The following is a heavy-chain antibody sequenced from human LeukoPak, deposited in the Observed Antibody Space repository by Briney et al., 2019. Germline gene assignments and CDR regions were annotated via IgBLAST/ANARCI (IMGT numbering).Heavy chain of an antibody. Sequence: GASVKVSCKASGYTFTGYYMHWVRQAPGQGLEWMGIINPSGGSTSYAQKFQGRVTMTRDTSTSTVYMELSSLRSEDTAVYYCARTYCSTTSCIYGNYFDYWGQGTLVTVSS. CDR3: ARTYCSTTSCIYGNYFDY. CDR1: GYTFTGYY. D-gene: IGHD2-2*01. V-gene: IGHV1-46*01. CDR2: INPSGGST. J-gene: IGHJ4*02.